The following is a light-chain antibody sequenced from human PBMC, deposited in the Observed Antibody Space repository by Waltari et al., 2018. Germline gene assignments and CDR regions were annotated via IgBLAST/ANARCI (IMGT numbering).Light chain of an antibody. V-gene: IGKV3D-15*01. Sequence: EIVMTQFPATLSVSPGERATLACRASESLTTNLAWYQQNPGQAPSLLIYGASTRATGIPSRFSGSGSGTEFTLTITSLQSEDFAVYYCQQYNKWPRAFGQGTKVEIK. CDR1: ESLTTN. J-gene: IGKJ1*01. CDR2: GAS. CDR3: QQYNKWPRA.